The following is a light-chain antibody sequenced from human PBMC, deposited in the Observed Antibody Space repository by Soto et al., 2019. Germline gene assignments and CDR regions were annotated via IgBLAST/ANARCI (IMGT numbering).Light chain of an antibody. CDR2: HAS. Sequence: EIVLTQSAVVLSVSPLETATLSCSASKSVTRNLAWYQHIPGQAPRLLVFHASVRATGIPARFSGSGSGTEFSLTISNLQSEDFAGYCCQQYDDWPPITFGQGTRLEMK. J-gene: IGKJ5*01. CDR1: KSVTRN. V-gene: IGKV3-15*01. CDR3: QQYDDWPPIT.